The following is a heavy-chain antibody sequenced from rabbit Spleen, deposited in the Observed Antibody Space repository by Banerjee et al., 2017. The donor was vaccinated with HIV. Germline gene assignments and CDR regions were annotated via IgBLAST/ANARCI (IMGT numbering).Heavy chain of an antibody. Sequence: QSLEESGGDLVKPGASLTLTCTASGFSISSNAMCWVRQAPGKGLEWIACIDTGSSGFTYFASWAKGRFTCSKTSSTTVTLQMTSLTAADTATYFCARGSATMTMVITGYYLNLWGPGTLVTVS. J-gene: IGHJ4*01. CDR3: ARGSATMTMVITGYYLNL. V-gene: IGHV1S40*01. CDR2: IDTGSSGFT. D-gene: IGHD2-1*01. CDR1: GFSISSNA.